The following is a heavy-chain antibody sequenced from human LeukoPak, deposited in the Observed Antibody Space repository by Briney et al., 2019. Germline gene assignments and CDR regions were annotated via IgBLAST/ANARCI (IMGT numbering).Heavy chain of an antibody. D-gene: IGHD1-26*01. J-gene: IGHJ4*02. CDR1: GFTVSSNS. CDR2: ISSSSTYR. CDR3: ARGRYSGSYLLDY. V-gene: IGHV3-21*01. Sequence: GGSLRLSCTVSGFTVSSNSMSWVRQAPGKGLEWVSSISSSSTYRYYAASVRGRFTISRDNAKNSLYLQMNSLRAEDTALYYCARGRYSGSYLLDYWGQGTLVTVSS.